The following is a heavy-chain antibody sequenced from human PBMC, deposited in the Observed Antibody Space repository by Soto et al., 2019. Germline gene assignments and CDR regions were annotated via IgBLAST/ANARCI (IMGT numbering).Heavy chain of an antibody. CDR2: INHSGST. V-gene: IGHV4-34*01. Sequence: QVQLQQWGAGLLKPSETLSLTCAVYGGSFSGYYWSWIRQPPGKGLEWIGEINHSGSTNYNPSLKSRVTISVVTSKKPFCLKLSSVIAADTAVRYCQRLAILVPGDISQFDPWGQGTLVTVSS. CDR1: GGSFSGYY. D-gene: IGHD3-10*01. J-gene: IGHJ5*02. CDR3: QRLAILVPGDISQFDP.